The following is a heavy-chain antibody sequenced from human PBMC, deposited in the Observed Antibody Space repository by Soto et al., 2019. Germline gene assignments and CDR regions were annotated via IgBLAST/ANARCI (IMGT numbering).Heavy chain of an antibody. CDR1: GFTFSSYG. CDR2: ISYDGSNK. D-gene: IGHD6-13*01. Sequence: GGSLRLSCAASGFTFSSYGMHWVRQAPGKGLEWVAVISYDGSNKYYADSVKGRFTISRDNSKNTLYLQMNSLRAEDTAVYYCAKSGGKIAAAGYFDYWGQGTLVTVSS. J-gene: IGHJ4*02. V-gene: IGHV3-30*18. CDR3: AKSGGKIAAAGYFDY.